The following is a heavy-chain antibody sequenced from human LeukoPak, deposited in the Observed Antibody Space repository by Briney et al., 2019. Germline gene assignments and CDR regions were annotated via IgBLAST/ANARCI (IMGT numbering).Heavy chain of an antibody. J-gene: IGHJ6*02. CDR2: IYYSGST. D-gene: IGHD4-17*01. Sequence: SETLSLTCTVSGDSISSSSYSWGWIRQPPGKGLEWIGSIYYSGSTYYNPSLESRVTISVDTSKNQFSLKLSSVTAADTAVYYCARLGRTTVTPTGAHSQGMDVWGQGTTVTVSS. CDR1: GDSISSSSYS. V-gene: IGHV4-39*01. CDR3: ARLGRTTVTPTGAHSQGMDV.